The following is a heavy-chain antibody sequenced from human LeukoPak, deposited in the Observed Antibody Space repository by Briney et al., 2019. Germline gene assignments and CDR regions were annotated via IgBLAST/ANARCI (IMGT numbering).Heavy chain of an antibody. D-gene: IGHD3-16*01. V-gene: IGHV4-39*01. CDR1: GGSISSSSYY. CDR3: ARVGGYPDDY. J-gene: IGHJ4*02. Sequence: PSETLSLTCTVSGGSISSSSYYWGWIRQPPGKGLEWIGSIYYSGSTYYNPSLKSRVTISVDTSKNQFSLKLSSVTAADTAVYYCARVGGYPDDYWGQGTLVTVSS. CDR2: IYYSGST.